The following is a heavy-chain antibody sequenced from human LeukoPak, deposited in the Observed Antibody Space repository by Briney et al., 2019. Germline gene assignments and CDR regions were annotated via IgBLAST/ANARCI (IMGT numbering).Heavy chain of an antibody. D-gene: IGHD2/OR15-2a*01. CDR3: AREGPRGNSQFDY. V-gene: IGHV3-33*01. CDR1: GFTFSSYG. Sequence: GGSLRLSCAASGFTFSSYGMHWVRQAPGKGLEXXALIWYDGSNXYYAXXXXGRLTISRDNSKNTLYLQINSLRAEDTAVYYCAREGPRGNSQFDYWGQGTLVTVSS. CDR2: IWYDGSNX. J-gene: IGHJ4*02.